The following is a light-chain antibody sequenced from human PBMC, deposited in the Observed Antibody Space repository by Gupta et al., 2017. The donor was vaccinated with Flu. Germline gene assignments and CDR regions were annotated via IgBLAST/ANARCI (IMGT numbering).Light chain of an antibody. J-gene: IGLJ1*01. Sequence: SVLIQPPSASETPGQRVTLSCSGSSSNIGSNTVNWYQQLPGTAPKVLIYTNNQRPSGVPDRFSGSKSGTSASLAISGLQSEDEADYYCAAWDDSLNGYVFGTGTKVTVL. CDR2: TNN. CDR3: AAWDDSLNGYV. V-gene: IGLV1-44*01. CDR1: SSNIGSNT.